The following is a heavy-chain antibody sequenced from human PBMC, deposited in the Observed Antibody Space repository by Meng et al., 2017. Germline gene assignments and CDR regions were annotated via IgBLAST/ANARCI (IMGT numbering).Heavy chain of an antibody. CDR3: ARVGKVVTAPLTY. CDR1: VGAYSGYY. D-gene: IGHD2-21*02. V-gene: IGHV4-34*01. J-gene: IGHJ4*02. CDR2: INHSGST. Sequence: VPLQLWGAGLVKRSATLSLTFACNVGAYSGYYWSWIRQPPGKGLEWIGEINHSGSTNYNPSLKSRVTISVDTSKNQFSLKLSSVTAADTAVYYCARVGKVVTAPLTYWGQGTLVTVSS.